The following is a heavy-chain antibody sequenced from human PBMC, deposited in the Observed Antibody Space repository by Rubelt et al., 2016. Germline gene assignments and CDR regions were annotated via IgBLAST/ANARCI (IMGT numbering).Heavy chain of an antibody. CDR3: AKGLTFGGTTSDF. D-gene: IGHD1-1*01. CDR2: ISGSGEST. V-gene: IGHV3-23*01. Sequence: LEWVSVISGSGESTFYADSVRGRFTISRDNSRNTVSLQMHTLRADDTAMYYCAKGLTFGGTTSDFWGQGTLVTVSS. J-gene: IGHJ4*02.